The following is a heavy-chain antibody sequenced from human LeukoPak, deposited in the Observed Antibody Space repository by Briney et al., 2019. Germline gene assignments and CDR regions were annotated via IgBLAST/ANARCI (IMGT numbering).Heavy chain of an antibody. Sequence: SETLSLTCTVSGGSLSSYYWSWIRQPAGKGLEWIGRIYTGGSTNYNPPLKSRVTMSVDTSKNQFSLKLSSVTAADTAVYYCARSYAVGATAFDYWGQGTLVTVSS. J-gene: IGHJ4*02. V-gene: IGHV4-4*07. CDR1: GGSLSSYY. D-gene: IGHD1-26*01. CDR2: IYTGGST. CDR3: ARSYAVGATAFDY.